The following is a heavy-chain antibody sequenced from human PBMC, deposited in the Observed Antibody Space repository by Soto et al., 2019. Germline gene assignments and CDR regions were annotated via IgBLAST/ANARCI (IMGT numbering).Heavy chain of an antibody. Sequence: GGSLRLSCAASGFTFSSYAMSWVRQAPGKGLEWVSAISGSGGSTYYADSVKGRFTITRDNSKNTLYLQMNSLRAEDTAVYYCAKDAPTGYSYGMLEGYYFDYWGQGTLVTVSS. V-gene: IGHV3-23*01. CDR2: ISGSGGST. CDR1: GFTFSSYA. D-gene: IGHD5-18*01. CDR3: AKDAPTGYSYGMLEGYYFDY. J-gene: IGHJ4*02.